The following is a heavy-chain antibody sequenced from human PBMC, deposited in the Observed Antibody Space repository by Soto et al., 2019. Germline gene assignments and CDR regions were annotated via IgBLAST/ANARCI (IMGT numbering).Heavy chain of an antibody. CDR1: GFTFNNYW. J-gene: IGHJ4*02. D-gene: IGHD3-16*01. CDR2: IKYDATST. Sequence: EVQLVESGGGLFQPGGSLRLSCAASGFTFNNYWIHWVRQAPGKGLVWVSRIKYDATSTNYADSVKGRFSISRDNAKNTVYLQMSSLRGDDTAVSYCARGALGSYYFDYWGQGTLVTVSS. CDR3: ARGALGSYYFDY. V-gene: IGHV3-74*01.